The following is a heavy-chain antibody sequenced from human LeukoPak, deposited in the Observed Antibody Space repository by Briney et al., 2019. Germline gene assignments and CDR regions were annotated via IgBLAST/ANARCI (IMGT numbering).Heavy chain of an antibody. CDR2: IYYSGST. D-gene: IGHD2-2*01. Sequence: PSETLSLTCTVSGGSISSSSYYWGWIRQPPGEGLEWIGSIYYSGSTYYNPPRKSRVTISVDTSKNQCSLKLSSVTAADTAVYDCARVRVVPAAINWFDPWGQGTLVTVSS. CDR1: GGSISSSSYY. CDR3: ARVRVVPAAINWFDP. J-gene: IGHJ5*02. V-gene: IGHV4-39*07.